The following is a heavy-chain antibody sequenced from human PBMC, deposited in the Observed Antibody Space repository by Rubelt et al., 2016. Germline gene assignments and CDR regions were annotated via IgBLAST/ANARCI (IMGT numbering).Heavy chain of an antibody. CDR1: GFTFSSYA. CDR3: ARQHYYDRNGTLYYYYGMDV. V-gene: IGHV3-30*04. J-gene: IGHJ6*02. CDR2: ISYDGSNK. D-gene: IGHD3-22*01. Sequence: SGFTFSSYAMHWVRQAPGKGLEWVAVISYDGSNKYYADSVKGRFTISRDNSKNTLYLQMNSLRAEDTAVYYCARQHYYDRNGTLYYYYGMDVWGQGTTVTVSS.